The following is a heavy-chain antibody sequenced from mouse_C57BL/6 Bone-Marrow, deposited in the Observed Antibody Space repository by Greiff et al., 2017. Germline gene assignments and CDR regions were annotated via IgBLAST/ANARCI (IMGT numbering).Heavy chain of an antibody. Sequence: EVQLVESGAELVRPGASVKLSCTASGFNIKDDYMHWVKQRPEQGLEWIGWIDPENGDTEYASKFQGQATITADTSSNTAYLQLSSLTSEDTAVYYCTTGGNYGSYYAMDDWGQGTSVTVSS. CDR2: IDPENGDT. V-gene: IGHV14-4*01. CDR1: GFNIKDDY. CDR3: TTGGNYGSYYAMDD. J-gene: IGHJ4*01. D-gene: IGHD1-1*02.